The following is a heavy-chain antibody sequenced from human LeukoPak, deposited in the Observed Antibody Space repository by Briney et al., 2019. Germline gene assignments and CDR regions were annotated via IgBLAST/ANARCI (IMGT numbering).Heavy chain of an antibody. CDR1: GGSIMSYY. CDR2: IYYTGST. D-gene: IGHD5-18*01. CDR3: ASGRDFGWEAIWN. J-gene: IGHJ4*02. V-gene: IGHV4-59*08. Sequence: PSETLSLTCTVSGGSIMSYYWSCIRQPPGKGLEWIGSIYYTGSTNYNPSLKSRVTISVDTSKNQFSLKLSSVTAADTAVYYCASGRDFGWEAIWNWGQGTLVTVSS.